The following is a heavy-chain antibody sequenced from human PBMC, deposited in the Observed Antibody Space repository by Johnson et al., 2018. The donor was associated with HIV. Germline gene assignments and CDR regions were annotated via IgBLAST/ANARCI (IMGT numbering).Heavy chain of an antibody. V-gene: IGHV3-30-3*02. J-gene: IGHJ3*02. CDR3: AQEGPLTVTTVMDAFDI. CDR2: ISYDGSNK. Sequence: VQLVESGGGVVQPGRSLRLSCAASGFTFSSYAMHWVRQAPGKGLEWVAVISYDGSNKYYADSVTGRFTISRDNSKNTLYLQMNSLRAEATAVYYCAQEGPLTVTTVMDAFDIWGQGTMVTVSS. CDR1: GFTFSSYA. D-gene: IGHD4-17*01.